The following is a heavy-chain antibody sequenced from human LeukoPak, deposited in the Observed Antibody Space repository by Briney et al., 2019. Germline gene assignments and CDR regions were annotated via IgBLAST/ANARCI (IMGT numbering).Heavy chain of an antibody. Sequence: GGSLRLSCAASGFTFSNAWMSWVRQAPGKGLEWVGRIKSKTDGGTTDYAAPVKGRFTMSRDDSKNTLDLQMNSPKTEDTAVYYCTTAGVLLWFGEPGDYWGQGTLVTVSS. CDR1: GFTFSNAW. V-gene: IGHV3-15*01. CDR2: IKSKTDGGTT. J-gene: IGHJ4*02. D-gene: IGHD3-10*01. CDR3: TTAGVLLWFGEPGDY.